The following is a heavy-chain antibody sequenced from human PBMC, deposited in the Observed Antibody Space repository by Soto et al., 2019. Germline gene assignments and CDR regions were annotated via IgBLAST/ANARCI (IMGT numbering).Heavy chain of an antibody. D-gene: IGHD1-20*01. CDR2: IYYSGST. CDR3: ARDITGLNWFDP. CDR1: GGSISSSSYY. Sequence: QLQLQESGPGLVKPSETLSLTCTVSGGSISSSSYYWGWIRQPPGKGLEWIGSIYYSGSTYYNPSLKSRVTISVDTSKNQFSLKLSSVTAADTAVYYCARDITGLNWFDPWGQGTLVTVSS. J-gene: IGHJ5*02. V-gene: IGHV4-39*02.